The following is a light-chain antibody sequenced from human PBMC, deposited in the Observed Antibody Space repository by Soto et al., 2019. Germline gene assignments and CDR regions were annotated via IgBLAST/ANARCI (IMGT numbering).Light chain of an antibody. V-gene: IGKV1-5*03. CDR1: QNISNW. CDR2: KAS. CDR3: QHYDGFPWT. J-gene: IGKJ1*01. Sequence: DIQMTQSPSTLSASIGDRVTITCRASQNISNWLAWYQQKPGKAPKLLIYKASSLEGGVPSRFSGSASGTEFTLTISSLQPDGFATYYCQHYDGFPWTFGQGTKVEIK.